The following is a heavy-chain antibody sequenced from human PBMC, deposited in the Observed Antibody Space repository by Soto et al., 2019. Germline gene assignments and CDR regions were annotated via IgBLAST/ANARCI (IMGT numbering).Heavy chain of an antibody. CDR3: ARHVIDRTEYSSSPPPYGMDV. CDR2: IDPSDSYT. CDR1: GYSFTSYW. J-gene: IGHJ6*02. D-gene: IGHD6-6*01. Sequence: GESLKISCKGSGYSFTSYWISWVRQMPGKGLEWMGRIDPSDSYTNYSPSFQGRVTISADKSISTAYLQWSSLKASDTAMYYCARHVIDRTEYSSSPPPYGMDVWGQGTTVTVSS. V-gene: IGHV5-10-1*01.